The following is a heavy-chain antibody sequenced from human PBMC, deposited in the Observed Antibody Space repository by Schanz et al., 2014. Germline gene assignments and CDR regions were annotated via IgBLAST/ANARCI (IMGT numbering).Heavy chain of an antibody. Sequence: QVQLQEAGPGLAKPSQTLSLTCTVSGGSVSSGGDYWSWIRQHPGKGLEWIAFITTSGSTYYNPSLKSRVTITVDTTKNQSSLILSSATAADTAAYYCARGRGHGDLPGDIWGQGTMVTVSS. V-gene: IGHV4-31*03. J-gene: IGHJ3*02. CDR3: ARGRGHGDLPGDI. D-gene: IGHD4-17*01. CDR2: ITTSGST. CDR1: GGSVSSGGDY.